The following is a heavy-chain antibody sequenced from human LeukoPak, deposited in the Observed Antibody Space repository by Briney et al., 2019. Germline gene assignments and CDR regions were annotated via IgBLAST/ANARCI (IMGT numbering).Heavy chain of an antibody. J-gene: IGHJ6*03. V-gene: IGHV1-69*01. CDR2: IIPIFGTA. D-gene: IGHD3-10*01. CDR3: ARDQKRHDAGDYYYYYMDV. CDR1: GGTFSSYA. Sequence: SVKVSCKASGGTFSSYAISWVRQAPGQGLEWTGGIIPIFGTANYAQKFQGRVTITADESTSTAYMELSSLRSEDTAVYYCARDQKRHDAGDYYYYYMDVWGKGTTVTVSS.